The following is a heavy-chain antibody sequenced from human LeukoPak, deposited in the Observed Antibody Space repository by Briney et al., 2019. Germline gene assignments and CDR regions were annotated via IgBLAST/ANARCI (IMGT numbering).Heavy chain of an antibody. CDR2: ISGSGGST. D-gene: IGHD3-16*01. V-gene: IGHV3-23*01. J-gene: IGHJ4*02. Sequence: PGGSLRLSCAASGFTFSSYAMSWVRQAPGKGLEWVSAISGSGGSTCYADSVKGRFTISRDNSKNTLYLQMNSLRVEDTGIYYCARDAGWGRPDSWGQGALVTVSS. CDR3: ARDAGWGRPDS. CDR1: GFTFSSYA.